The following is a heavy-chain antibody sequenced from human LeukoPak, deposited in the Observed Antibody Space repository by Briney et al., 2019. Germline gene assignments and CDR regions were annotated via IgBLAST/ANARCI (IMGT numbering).Heavy chain of an antibody. CDR1: GGSFSGYY. CDR3: ARHVRYFDSRLLDY. D-gene: IGHD3-9*01. Sequence: PSETLSLTCAVYGGSFSGYYWSWIRQPPGKGLEWIGEINHSGSTNYNPSLKSRVTISVDTSKNQFSLKLSSVTAADTAAYYCARHVRYFDSRLLDYWGQGTLVTVSS. V-gene: IGHV4-34*01. J-gene: IGHJ4*02. CDR2: INHSGST.